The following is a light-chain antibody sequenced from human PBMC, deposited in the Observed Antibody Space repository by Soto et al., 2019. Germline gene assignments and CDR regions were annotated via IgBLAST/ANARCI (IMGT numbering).Light chain of an antibody. V-gene: IGKV3-11*01. J-gene: IGKJ4*01. CDR2: DAS. CDR1: QSVSSY. CDR3: QQRSNWHPLT. Sequence: EIVLTQSPATLSLSPGERATISCRASQSVSSYLAWYQQKPGQAPRLLIYDASNRATGIPARFSGSGSGTDGTLTSSSLEPEELAVYYCQQRSNWHPLTFGGGTKVEIK.